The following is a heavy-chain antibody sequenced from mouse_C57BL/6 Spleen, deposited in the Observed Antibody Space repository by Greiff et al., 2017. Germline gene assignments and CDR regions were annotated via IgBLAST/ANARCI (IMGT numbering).Heavy chain of an antibody. CDR1: GYTFTDYN. J-gene: IGHJ2*01. CDR3: ARRHFPYYFDY. Sequence: DVHLVESGPELVKPGASVKIPCKASGYTFTDYNMAWVKQSHGKSLEWIGDINPNNGGTFYNQKFKGKATLTGDKASSTAYMELRSLTSEDTAVYYCARRHFPYYFDYWGQGTTLTVSS. CDR2: INPNNGGT. D-gene: IGHD3-1*01. V-gene: IGHV1-18*01.